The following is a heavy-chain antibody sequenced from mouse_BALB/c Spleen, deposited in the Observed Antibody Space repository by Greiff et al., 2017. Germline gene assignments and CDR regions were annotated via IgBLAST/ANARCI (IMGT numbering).Heavy chain of an antibody. J-gene: IGHJ4*01. Sequence: DVHLVESGGDLVKPGGSLKLSCAASGFTFSSYGMSWVRQTPDKRLEWVATISSGGSYTYYPDSVKGRFTISRDNAKNTLYLQMSSLKSEDTAMYYCARQEDRYENYAMDYWGQGTSVTVSS. V-gene: IGHV5-6*01. CDR2: ISSGGSYT. CDR3: ARQEDRYENYAMDY. CDR1: GFTFSSYG. D-gene: IGHD2-14*01.